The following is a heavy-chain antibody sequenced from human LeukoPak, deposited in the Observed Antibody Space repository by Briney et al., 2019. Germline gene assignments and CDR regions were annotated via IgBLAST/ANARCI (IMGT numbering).Heavy chain of an antibody. CDR3: AKDLRGKAYGDYVGIFDY. J-gene: IGHJ4*02. V-gene: IGHV3-30*18. D-gene: IGHD4-17*01. CDR1: GFTFSSYG. Sequence: GGSLRLSCAASGFTFSSYGMHWVRQAPGKGLEWVAVISYDGSNKYYADSVKGRFTISRDNSKNTLYLQMNSLRAEDTAVYYCAKDLRGKAYGDYVGIFDYWGQGTLVTVSS. CDR2: ISYDGSNK.